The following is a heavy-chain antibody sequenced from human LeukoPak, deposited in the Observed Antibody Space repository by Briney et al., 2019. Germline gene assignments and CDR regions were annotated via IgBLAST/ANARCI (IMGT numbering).Heavy chain of an antibody. CDR3: ARNEPGIAVAAVDAFDI. J-gene: IGHJ3*02. Sequence: GGSLRLSCAASGFTFSSYWMSWVRQAPGKGLEWVANIKQDGSEKYYVDSVKGRFTISRDNAKNSLYLQMNSLRAEDTAVYYCARNEPGIAVAAVDAFDIWGQRTMVTVSS. CDR2: IKQDGSEK. D-gene: IGHD6-19*01. V-gene: IGHV3-7*01. CDR1: GFTFSSYW.